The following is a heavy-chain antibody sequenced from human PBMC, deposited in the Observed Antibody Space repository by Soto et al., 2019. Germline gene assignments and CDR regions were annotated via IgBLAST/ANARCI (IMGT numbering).Heavy chain of an antibody. Sequence: PGGSLTLSCAASGFTFCSYWMHWVRQTPGKGLVWVSRINSDGSSTSYADSVKGRFTISRDNAKNTLYLQMNSLRAEDTAVYYCERGGSLNCSRYLWGRGTVVPVSS. J-gene: IGHJ2*01. D-gene: IGHD1-1*01. CDR2: INSDGSST. V-gene: IGHV3-74*01. CDR1: GFTFCSYW. CDR3: ERGGSLNCSRYL.